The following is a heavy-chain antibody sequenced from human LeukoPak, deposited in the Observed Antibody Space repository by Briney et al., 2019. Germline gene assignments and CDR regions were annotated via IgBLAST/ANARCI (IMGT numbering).Heavy chain of an antibody. CDR2: INAGNGNT. D-gene: IGHD3-22*01. V-gene: IGHV1-3*01. J-gene: IGHJ3*02. Sequence: GASVKVSCKASGYTFTSYAMHWVRQAPGQRLEWMGWINAGNGNTKYSQKFQGRVTITRDTSASTAYMELSSLRSEDTAVYYCAREGSYYDSSGYYYRDAFDIWGQGTMVTVSS. CDR1: GYTFTSYA. CDR3: AREGSYYDSSGYYYRDAFDI.